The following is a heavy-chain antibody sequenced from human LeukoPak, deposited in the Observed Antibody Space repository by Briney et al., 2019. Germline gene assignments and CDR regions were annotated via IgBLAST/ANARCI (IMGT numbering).Heavy chain of an antibody. V-gene: IGHV4-61*01. CDR2: IYYRGST. CDR3: ARGDGDYRPFDY. J-gene: IGHJ4*02. D-gene: IGHD4-17*01. Sequence: SETLSLTCTVSGGSIRSGSIYWSWIRQPPGKGLEWIGYIYYRGSTNYNPSLKSRVTISVDTSKNQFSLKLSSVTAADTAVYYCARGDGDYRPFDYWGQGTLVTVSS. CDR1: GGSIRSGSIY.